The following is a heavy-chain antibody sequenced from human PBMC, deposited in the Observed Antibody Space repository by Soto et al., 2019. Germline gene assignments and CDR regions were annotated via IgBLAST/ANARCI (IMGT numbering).Heavy chain of an antibody. CDR3: ARDLGSSPGVFDP. CDR1: GFTFSSYS. Sequence: EVQLVESGGGLVKPGGSLRLSCAASGFTFSSYSMNWVRQAPGKGLEWVSSISSSSSYIYYADSVKGRFTISRDNAKNSLYLQMNSLRAEDTAVYYCARDLGSSPGVFDPWGQGTLVTVSS. D-gene: IGHD6-6*01. J-gene: IGHJ5*02. CDR2: ISSSSSYI. V-gene: IGHV3-21*01.